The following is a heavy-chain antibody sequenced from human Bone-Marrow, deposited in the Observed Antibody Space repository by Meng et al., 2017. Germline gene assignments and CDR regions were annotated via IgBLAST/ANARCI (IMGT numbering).Heavy chain of an antibody. Sequence: SETLSLTCTVSGDSISNYYWSWVRQPAGEAMGWIERIYTTGSTDYHTSLKRRVTMSIDTSKDQFSLKLTSVTAADTAVYYCARDQSYDSSGPEAFDIWGQGTMVTVSS. V-gene: IGHV4-4*07. D-gene: IGHD3-22*01. J-gene: IGHJ3*02. CDR1: GDSISNYY. CDR2: IYTTGST. CDR3: ARDQSYDSSGPEAFDI.